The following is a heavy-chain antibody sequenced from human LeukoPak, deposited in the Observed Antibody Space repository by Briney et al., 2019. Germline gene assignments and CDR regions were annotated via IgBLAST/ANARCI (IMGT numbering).Heavy chain of an antibody. V-gene: IGHV3-30-3*01. CDR3: ARDLAGPSLGPPNYYDSSGYYDY. J-gene: IGHJ4*02. CDR2: ISYDGSNK. CDR1: GFTFSSYA. Sequence: GGSLRLSCAASGFTFSSYAMHWARQAPGKGLEWVAVISYDGSNKYYADSVKGRFTISRDNSKNTLYLQMNSLRAEDTAVYYCARDLAGPSLGPPNYYDSSGYYDYWGQGTLVTVSS. D-gene: IGHD3-22*01.